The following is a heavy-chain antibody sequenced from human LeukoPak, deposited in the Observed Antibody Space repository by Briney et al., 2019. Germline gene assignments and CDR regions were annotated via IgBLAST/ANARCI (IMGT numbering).Heavy chain of an antibody. CDR3: ARDKMATTADY. CDR2: ISSSSSFR. D-gene: IGHD5-24*01. V-gene: IGHV3-21*05. Sequence: GRSLRLSCAASGFTFSNYSMNWVRQAPGKGLEWVSYISSSSSFRYYADSVKGRFTISRDNAKNTLYLQMNSLRAEDTAVYYCARDKMATTADYWGQGTLVTVSS. J-gene: IGHJ4*02. CDR1: GFTFSNYS.